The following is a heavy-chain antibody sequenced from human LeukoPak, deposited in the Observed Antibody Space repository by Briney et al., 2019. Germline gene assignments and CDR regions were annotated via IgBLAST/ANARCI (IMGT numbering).Heavy chain of an antibody. V-gene: IGHV1-2*02. CDR3: ARDLSPAMIVVVTPFFDY. CDR2: INPNSGGT. J-gene: IGHJ4*02. CDR1: GYTFTGYY. D-gene: IGHD3-22*01. Sequence: GASVKVSCKASGYTFTGYYMHWVRQAPGQGLEWMGWINPNSGGTNYAQKFQGRVTMTRDTSISTAYMELSRLRSDDTAVYYCARDLSPAMIVVVTPFFDYWGQGTLVTVSS.